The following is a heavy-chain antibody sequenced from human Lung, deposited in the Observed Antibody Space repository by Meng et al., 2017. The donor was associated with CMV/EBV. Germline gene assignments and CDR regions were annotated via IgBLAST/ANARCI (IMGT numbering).Heavy chain of an antibody. D-gene: IGHD3-10*01. V-gene: IGHV4-4*02. Sequence: VRLRQGRPARGQPTQTPSRTCVLSGDSITNHNWWAWVRQPPGKGLEWIGEIPHRGSSAYNPSLKSRVSMSIDKSKNQFSRKLTSVTAADTAVYHCLRRSGGSVWGQGTLVTVSS. J-gene: IGHJ1*01. CDR2: IPHRGSS. CDR3: LRRSGGSV. CDR1: GDSITNHNW.